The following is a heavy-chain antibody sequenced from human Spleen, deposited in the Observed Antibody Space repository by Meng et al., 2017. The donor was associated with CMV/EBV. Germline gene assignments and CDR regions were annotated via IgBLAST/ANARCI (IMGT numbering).Heavy chain of an antibody. CDR3: AREIFETSGSYYYYYGMDV. D-gene: IGHD1-26*01. J-gene: IGHJ6*02. Sequence: ASVKVSCKASGYTFTGYYMHWVRQAPGQGLEWMGWINPNSGGTNYAQKFQGRVTMTRDTSISTAYMELSRLRSDDTAVYYCAREIFETSGSYYYYYGMDVWGQGTTVTVSS. CDR1: GYTFTGYY. V-gene: IGHV1-2*02. CDR2: INPNSGGT.